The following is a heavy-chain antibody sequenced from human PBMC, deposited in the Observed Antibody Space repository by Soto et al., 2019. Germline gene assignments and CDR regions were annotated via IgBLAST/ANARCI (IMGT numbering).Heavy chain of an antibody. J-gene: IGHJ4*02. CDR1: GYTFTNYY. CDR3: AREPNENFYFDY. Sequence: ASVKVSCKASGYTFTNYYIHWLRQAPGHGLEWMGIIRPRTGNTGYAQRFQGRVTMTRETSTGIVYMELRSLKSDETAGSYCAREPNENFYFDYWGQGTKVTVSS. V-gene: IGHV1-46*01. CDR2: IRPRTGNT.